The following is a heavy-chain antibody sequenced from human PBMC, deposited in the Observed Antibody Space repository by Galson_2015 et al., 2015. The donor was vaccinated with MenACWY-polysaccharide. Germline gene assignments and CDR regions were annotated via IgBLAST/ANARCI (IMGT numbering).Heavy chain of an antibody. CDR2: VSSGSGTI. V-gene: IGHV3-48*02. D-gene: IGHD4-11*01. CDR1: GFTFSTYT. CDR3: ARVVYSSRTFDS. J-gene: IGHJ4*02. Sequence: SLRLSCAASGFTFSTYTMTWVRQAPGKGLEWVSSVSSGSGTIYYAESVKGRFTISRDNAQSSLYLQLNSLRDEDTAVYYCARVVYSSRTFDSWGQRTLVTVSS.